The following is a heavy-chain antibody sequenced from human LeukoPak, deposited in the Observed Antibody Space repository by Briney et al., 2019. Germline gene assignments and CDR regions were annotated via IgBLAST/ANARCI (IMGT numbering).Heavy chain of an antibody. Sequence: GGSLRLSCGASGFTLSSSWMTWVRQAPGKGLEWAGRIKSKTDGGATEYAAPVKGRLTISRDDSKNTLFLQMNSLKTEDTAVYYCTTASRGSLFYYYYGMDVWGQGTTVTVSS. V-gene: IGHV3-15*01. CDR2: IKSKTDGGAT. CDR3: TTASRGSLFYYYYGMDV. CDR1: GFTLSSSW. D-gene: IGHD5-12*01. J-gene: IGHJ6*02.